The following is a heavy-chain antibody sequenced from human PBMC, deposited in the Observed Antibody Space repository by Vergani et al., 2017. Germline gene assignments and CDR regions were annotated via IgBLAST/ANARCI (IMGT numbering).Heavy chain of an antibody. CDR1: GFTFNQYG. CDR2: TWYDGNNK. V-gene: IGHV3-33*01. CDR3: ARDWRLLYNRFDP. Sequence: QVQLVESGGGVVQPGGSLRLSCAASGFTFNQYGMHWVRQAPGKGLEWVAVTWYDGNNKQYADSVKGRFTISRNNSKSTMYLQMNSLRDDDTGVYYCARDWRLLYNRFDPWGQGTLVTVSS. J-gene: IGHJ5*02. D-gene: IGHD1-14*01.